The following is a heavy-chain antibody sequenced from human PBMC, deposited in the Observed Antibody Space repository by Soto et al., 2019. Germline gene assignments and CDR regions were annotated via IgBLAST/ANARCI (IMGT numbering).Heavy chain of an antibody. J-gene: IGHJ4*02. Sequence: QVQLQESGPGLVKPSQTLSLTCTVSGGSISSGGYYWSLIRQHPGKGLEWIGYIYYSGSTYYNPSLKSRVTISVDTSKNQFSLKLSSVTAADTAVYYCAREADYDSSGYYYWGQGTLVTVSS. D-gene: IGHD3-22*01. CDR1: GGSISSGGYY. CDR3: AREADYDSSGYYY. CDR2: IYYSGST. V-gene: IGHV4-31*03.